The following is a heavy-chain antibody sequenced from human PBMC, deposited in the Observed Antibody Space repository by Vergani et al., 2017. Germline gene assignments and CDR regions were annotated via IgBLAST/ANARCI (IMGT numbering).Heavy chain of an antibody. CDR2: IYYSGST. V-gene: IGHV4-59*01. CDR1: GGSISSYY. Sequence: QVQLQESGPGLVKPSETLSLTCTVSGGSISSYYWSWIRQPPGKGLEWIGDIYYSGSTNYNPSLKSRVTISVDTSKNQFSLKLSSVTAADTAVYYCAEIVGAGGWFDPWGQGTLVTVSS. J-gene: IGHJ5*02. D-gene: IGHD1-26*01. CDR3: AEIVGAGGWFDP.